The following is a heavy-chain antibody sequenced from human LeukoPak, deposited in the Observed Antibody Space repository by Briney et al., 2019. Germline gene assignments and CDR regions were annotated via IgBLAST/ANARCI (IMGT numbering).Heavy chain of an antibody. CDR3: ARQHIAVAGRGGFDP. J-gene: IGHJ5*02. V-gene: IGHV4-59*01. CDR2: VYYSGST. D-gene: IGHD6-19*01. Sequence: SETLSLTCTVSGGSISSYYWSWIRQPPGKGLEWIGYVYYSGSTNYNPSLKSRVTISLDTSKNQFSLKLSSVTTADTAVYYCARQHIAVAGRGGFDPWGQGTLVTVSS. CDR1: GGSISSYY.